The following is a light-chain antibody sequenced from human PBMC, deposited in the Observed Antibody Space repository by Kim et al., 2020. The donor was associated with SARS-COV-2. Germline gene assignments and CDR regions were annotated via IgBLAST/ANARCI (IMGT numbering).Light chain of an antibody. Sequence: ETVTTQSPATLSVSPGERATLSCRVSQSVSINVAWYQHKPGQALRLLIYAASSRAAGVPARFSGSGSGTDFTLTISSLQSEDSAVYYCQQYNIWSPDSFGQGTKVDIK. J-gene: IGKJ2*03. CDR3: QQYNIWSPDS. CDR2: AAS. CDR1: QSVSIN. V-gene: IGKV3-15*01.